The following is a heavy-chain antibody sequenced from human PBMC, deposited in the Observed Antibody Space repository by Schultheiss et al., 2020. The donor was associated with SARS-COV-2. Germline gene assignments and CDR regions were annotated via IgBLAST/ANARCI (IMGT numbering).Heavy chain of an antibody. CDR3: AKQAYIVLMVYALDY. Sequence: GGSLRLSCAASGFTFSSYWMSWVRQAPGKGLEWVANIKQDGSEKYYVDSVKGRFTISRDNSKNTLYLQMNSLRAEDTAVYYCAKQAYIVLMVYALDYWGQGTLVTVSS. D-gene: IGHD2-8*01. V-gene: IGHV3-7*03. J-gene: IGHJ4*02. CDR1: GFTFSSYW. CDR2: IKQDGSEK.